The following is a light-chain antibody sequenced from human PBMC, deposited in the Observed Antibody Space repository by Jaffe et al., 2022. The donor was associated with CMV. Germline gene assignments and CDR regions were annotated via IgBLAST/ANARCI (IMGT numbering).Light chain of an antibody. J-gene: IGKJ1*01. V-gene: IGKV1-39*01. CDR3: QQSYSTLRT. CDR2: AAS. Sequence: DIQMTQSPSSLSASVGDKITITCRASQSISTYLNWYQQKPGKAPKLLIYAASSLQGGVPSRFSGSGSGTHFTLTISSLQPEDFATYYCQQSYSTLRTFGQGSKVEIK. CDR1: QSISTY.